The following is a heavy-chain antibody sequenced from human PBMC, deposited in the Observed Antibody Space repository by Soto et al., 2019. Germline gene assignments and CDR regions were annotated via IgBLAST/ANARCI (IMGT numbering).Heavy chain of an antibody. CDR3: XXXXXXXXXXXXY. CDR2: IYYSGNS. CDR1: GGSVSSGNYY. J-gene: IGHJ4*02. V-gene: IGHV4-61*01. Sequence: QVQLQESGPGLVKPSGTLSLTCTVSGGSVSSGNYYWSWIRQPPGKGLEWIGYIYYSGNSNYNPSLKSRVTISVDTSKNQFSLNLSSVTAADTAXXXXXXXXXXXXXXXXYWGQGTLVTVSS.